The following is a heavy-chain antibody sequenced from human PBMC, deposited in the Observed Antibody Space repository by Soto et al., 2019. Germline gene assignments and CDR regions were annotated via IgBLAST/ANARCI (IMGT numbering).Heavy chain of an antibody. Sequence: LSLTCAVYGGSFSGYYWSWIRQPPGKGLEWIGEINHSGSTNYNPSLKSRVTISVDTSKNQFSLKLSSVTAADTAVYYCARGAITFGGATDFDYWGQGTLVTVSS. J-gene: IGHJ4*02. CDR3: ARGAITFGGATDFDY. CDR2: INHSGST. D-gene: IGHD3-16*01. V-gene: IGHV4-34*01. CDR1: GGSFSGYY.